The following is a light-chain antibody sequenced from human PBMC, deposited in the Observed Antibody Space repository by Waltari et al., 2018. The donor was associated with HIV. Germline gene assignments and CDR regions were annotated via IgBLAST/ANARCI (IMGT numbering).Light chain of an antibody. CDR1: QSIGLW. CDR2: KAS. CDR3: QQANSFPFT. Sequence: DIQMTQSPSTLSASVGDRVTITCRASQSIGLWLAWYQQKPGKAPKLLIYKASSLHTGVPSRFSGSGSGTEFTLTISSLQPEDCATYYCQQANSFPFTFGPGTKVDIK. V-gene: IGKV1-5*03. J-gene: IGKJ3*01.